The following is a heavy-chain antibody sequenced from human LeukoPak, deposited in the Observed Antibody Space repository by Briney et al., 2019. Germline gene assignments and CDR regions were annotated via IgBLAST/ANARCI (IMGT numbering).Heavy chain of an antibody. Sequence: PGRSLRLSCAASGFTFDDYAMHWVRQAPGKGLEWVSGISWNSGSIGYADSVKGRSTISRDNAKNSLYLQMNSLRAEDTALYYCAKDFYSYVDDAFDIWGQGTMVTVSS. D-gene: IGHD5-18*01. V-gene: IGHV3-9*01. CDR3: AKDFYSYVDDAFDI. CDR1: GFTFDDYA. J-gene: IGHJ3*02. CDR2: ISWNSGSI.